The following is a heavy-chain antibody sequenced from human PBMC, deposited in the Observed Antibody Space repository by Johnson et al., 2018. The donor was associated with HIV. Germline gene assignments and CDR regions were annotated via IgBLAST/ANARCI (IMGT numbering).Heavy chain of an antibody. J-gene: IGHJ3*02. CDR1: GFTFSSYG. D-gene: IGHD3-9*01. CDR3: AREEGTDILTRGDAFDI. CDR2: ISGSGGRT. Sequence: QVQLVESGGGVVQPGRSLRLSCAVSGFTFSSYGMHWVRRAPGKGLQWVSSISGSGGRTYYADSVKGRFTISRDNSKNTLYLQMNNLRAEDTAVYYCAREEGTDILTRGDAFDIWGQGTMVTVSS. V-gene: IGHV3-NL1*01.